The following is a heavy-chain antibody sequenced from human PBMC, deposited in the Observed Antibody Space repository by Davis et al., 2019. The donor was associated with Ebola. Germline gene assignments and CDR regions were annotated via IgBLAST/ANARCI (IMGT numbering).Heavy chain of an antibody. CDR3: ARAGYCSSTSCQRYYYYYGMDV. Sequence: AASAQVSCKASGYTFTSYAISWVRQAAGQGLEWMGRIITILGIANYAQKFQGRVTITADKSTSTAYMELSSLRSEDTAVDYCARAGYCSSTSCQRYYYYYGMDVWGQGTTVTVSS. V-gene: IGHV1-69*04. CDR1: GYTFTSYA. J-gene: IGHJ6*02. D-gene: IGHD2-2*03. CDR2: IITILGIA.